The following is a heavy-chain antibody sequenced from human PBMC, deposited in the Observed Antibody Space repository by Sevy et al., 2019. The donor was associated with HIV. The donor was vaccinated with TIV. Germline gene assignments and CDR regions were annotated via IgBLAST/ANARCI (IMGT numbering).Heavy chain of an antibody. CDR1: GFTFSSYA. J-gene: IGHJ4*02. D-gene: IGHD4-17*01. Sequence: GGSLRLSCAASGFTFSSYAMSWVRQAPGKGLEWVSAISGSGGSTYYADSVKGRFTISRDNSKNTLYLQMNSLRAEDTAVYYCAKSPSRFYGVSGIDHWGQGTLVTVSS. CDR2: ISGSGGST. V-gene: IGHV3-23*01. CDR3: AKSPSRFYGVSGIDH.